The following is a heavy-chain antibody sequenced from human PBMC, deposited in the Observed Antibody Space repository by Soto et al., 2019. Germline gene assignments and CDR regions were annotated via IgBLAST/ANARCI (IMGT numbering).Heavy chain of an antibody. Sequence: SETLSLTCTVSGGSISSYYCSWIRQAAGKGLEWIGRIDTSGTTNYSPSLRSRVTMSVDASKNQFSLNLSSVTAADTAVYFCARGPRGYVYYHGMDVWGQGTTVTVS. J-gene: IGHJ6*02. CDR1: GGSISSYY. D-gene: IGHD3-16*01. V-gene: IGHV4-4*07. CDR3: ARGPRGYVYYHGMDV. CDR2: IDTSGTT.